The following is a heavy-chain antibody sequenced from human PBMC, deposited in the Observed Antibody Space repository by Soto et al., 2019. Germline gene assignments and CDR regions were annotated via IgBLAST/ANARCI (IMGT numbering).Heavy chain of an antibody. Sequence: GGSLRLSCAASGFTFSSYAMSWVRQAPGKGLEWVSAISGSGGSTYYADSVKGRFTISRDNSKNTLYLQMNSLRAEDTAVYYCATHFYCSSTSCYVLSEPNYLDYWGQGTLVTVSS. J-gene: IGHJ4*02. CDR3: ATHFYCSSTSCYVLSEPNYLDY. CDR1: GFTFSSYA. D-gene: IGHD2-2*01. V-gene: IGHV3-23*01. CDR2: ISGSGGST.